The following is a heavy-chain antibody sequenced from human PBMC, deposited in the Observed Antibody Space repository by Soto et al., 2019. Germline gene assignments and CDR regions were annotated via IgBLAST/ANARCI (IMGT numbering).Heavy chain of an antibody. V-gene: IGHV6-1*01. CDR3: ARDNPIIEARRYYYGMDV. J-gene: IGHJ6*02. CDR1: GDSVSSNSAA. CDR2: TYYRSKWYN. Sequence: SQTLSLTCAISGDSVSSNSAAWNWIRQSPSRGLEWLGRTYYRSKWYNDYAVSVKSRITINPDTSKNQFSLQLNSVTPEDTAVYYCARDNPIIEARRYYYGMDVWGQGTTVTVSS. D-gene: IGHD6-6*01.